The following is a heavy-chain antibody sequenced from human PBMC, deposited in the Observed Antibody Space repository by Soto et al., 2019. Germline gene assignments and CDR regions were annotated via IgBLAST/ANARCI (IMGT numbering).Heavy chain of an antibody. CDR2: ISAYNGDT. J-gene: IGHJ6*02. Sequence: QVQLVQSGAEVKKPGASVKVSCKASGYRFTSYGISWVRQAPGQGLEWMGWISAYNGDTNYAQKFQGRVTMTTDTSTSTAYIELSSLRSDDTAVYYCARPGVAYDLWGPSYYYGMDVWGQGTPVTVSS. D-gene: IGHD3-3*01. V-gene: IGHV1-18*01. CDR3: ARPGVAYDLWGPSYYYGMDV. CDR1: GYRFTSYG.